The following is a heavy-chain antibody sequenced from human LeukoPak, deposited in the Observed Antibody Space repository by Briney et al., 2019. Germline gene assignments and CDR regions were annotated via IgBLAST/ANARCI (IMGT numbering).Heavy chain of an antibody. CDR2: ISGSGGST. CDR1: GFTFSSYA. J-gene: IGHJ2*01. CDR3: AKEGDIVVVVAHNWYFDL. V-gene: IGHV3-23*01. Sequence: GGSLRLSCAASGFTFSSYAMSWVRQAPGKGLEWVSAISGSGGSTYYADSVKGRFTISRDNSKNTLYLEMNSLRAEDTAVYYCAKEGDIVVVVAHNWYFDLWGRGTLVTVSS. D-gene: IGHD2-15*01.